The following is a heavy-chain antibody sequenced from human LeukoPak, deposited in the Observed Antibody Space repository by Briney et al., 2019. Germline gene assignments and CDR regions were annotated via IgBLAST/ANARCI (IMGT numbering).Heavy chain of an antibody. Sequence: SETLSLTCTVSGGSISSGDYYWSWIRQPPGKGLEWIGYIYYSGSTYYNPSLKSRVTISVDTSKNQFSLKLSSVTAADTAVYYCARDSSSWYSYGMDVWAKGTTVTVSS. D-gene: IGHD6-13*01. CDR1: GGSISSGDYY. V-gene: IGHV4-30-4*01. J-gene: IGHJ6*04. CDR3: ARDSSSWYSYGMDV. CDR2: IYYSGST.